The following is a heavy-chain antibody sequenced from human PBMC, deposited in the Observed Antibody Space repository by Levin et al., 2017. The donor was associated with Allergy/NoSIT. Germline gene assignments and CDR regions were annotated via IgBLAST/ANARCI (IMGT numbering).Heavy chain of an antibody. J-gene: IGHJ4*02. CDR2: ISSSTSYI. Sequence: PGGSLRLSCAASGFTFSRYSMNWVRQAPGKGLEWVSSISSSTSYIYYADSVKGRFTISRDDAKNSLYLQMNSLRAEDTAVYFCAREFADATGSDYWGQGTLVTVSS. V-gene: IGHV3-21*01. D-gene: IGHD1-1*01. CDR3: AREFADATGSDY. CDR1: GFTFSRYS.